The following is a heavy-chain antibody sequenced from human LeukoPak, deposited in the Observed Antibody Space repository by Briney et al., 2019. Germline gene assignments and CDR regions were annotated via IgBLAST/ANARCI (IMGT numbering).Heavy chain of an antibody. V-gene: IGHV3-64D*06. D-gene: IGHD3-9*01. CDR2: ITSNERDK. CDR1: GFTFSSHA. J-gene: IGHJ4*02. CDR3: VEGGYFDWLLFYFQF. Sequence: GGSLRHSCSASGFTFSSHAMHWVRQAPGKGLECISTITSNERDKYQEDSAKDRFTISRDNSKETVCLQMRSLRGDDTAVYYCVEGGYFDWLLFYFQFWGWGALITVS.